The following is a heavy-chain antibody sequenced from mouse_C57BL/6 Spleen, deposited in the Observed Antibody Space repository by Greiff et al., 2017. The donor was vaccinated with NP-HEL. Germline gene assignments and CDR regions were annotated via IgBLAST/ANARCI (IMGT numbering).Heavy chain of an antibody. CDR2: ISSGGSYT. Sequence: EVQLVESGGDLVKPGGSLKLSCAASGFTFSSYGMSWVRQTPDKRLEWVATISSGGSYTYYPDSVKGRFTISRDNATNTLYLQMSSMKSEDTALYYCARQRGITTVVAAFDYWGQGTTLTVSS. CDR3: ARQRGITTVVAAFDY. V-gene: IGHV5-6*01. CDR1: GFTFSSYG. J-gene: IGHJ2*01. D-gene: IGHD1-1*01.